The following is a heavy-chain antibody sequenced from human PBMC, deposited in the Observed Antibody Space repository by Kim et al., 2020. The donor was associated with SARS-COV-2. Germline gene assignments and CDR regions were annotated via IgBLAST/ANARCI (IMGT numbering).Heavy chain of an antibody. D-gene: IGHD6-25*01. CDR1: GNTFTSYW. CDR3: VAARNGNVWWFDP. J-gene: IGHJ5*02. V-gene: IGHV5-51*01. Sequence: GESLKISCSGNTFTSYWIGWVRQIPGQGLEWMGIIFPDHSHTKYSPSFQGQVTISAVRSINTAYLQWNSLKASDTAMYYCVAARNGNVWWFDPWGQGTLVTFSS. CDR2: IFPDHSHT.